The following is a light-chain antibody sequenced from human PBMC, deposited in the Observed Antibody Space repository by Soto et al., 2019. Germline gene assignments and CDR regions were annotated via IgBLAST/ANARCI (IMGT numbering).Light chain of an antibody. Sequence: EIVLTQSPATLSLSPGERATLSCRASQSVSSYLAWYQQKPGQAPRLLIYDASNRATGIPARFSGSGSGTDFTLTITALEPENFAVYYCQQRSNCLTLGGGTKVETK. CDR3: QQRSNCLT. V-gene: IGKV3-11*01. CDR2: DAS. CDR1: QSVSSY. J-gene: IGKJ4*01.